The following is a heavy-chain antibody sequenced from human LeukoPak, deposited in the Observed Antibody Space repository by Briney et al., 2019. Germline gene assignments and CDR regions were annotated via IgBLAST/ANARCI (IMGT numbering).Heavy chain of an antibody. J-gene: IGHJ4*02. Sequence: SETLSLTCTVSGYSISSGYYWGWIRQPPGKGLEWIGSIYHSGSTYYNPSLKSRVTISVDTSKNQFSLKLSSVTAADTAVYYCARQSRPHYFDYWGQGTLVTVSS. CDR3: ARQSRPHYFDY. CDR2: IYHSGST. V-gene: IGHV4-38-2*02. CDR1: GYSISSGYY. D-gene: IGHD6-6*01.